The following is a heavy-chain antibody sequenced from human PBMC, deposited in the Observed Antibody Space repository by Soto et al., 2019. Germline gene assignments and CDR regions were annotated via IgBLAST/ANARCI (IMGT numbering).Heavy chain of an antibody. Sequence: PGGSLRLSCAASGFTFSSYSMNWVRQAPGKGLEWVSYISSSSSTIYYADSVKGRFTISRDNAKNSLYLQMNSLRAEDTAVYYCARVPDILTGYYKFYYYMDVWGKGTTVTVSS. CDR2: ISSSSSTI. CDR1: GFTFSSYS. J-gene: IGHJ6*03. V-gene: IGHV3-48*01. D-gene: IGHD3-9*01. CDR3: ARVPDILTGYYKFYYYMDV.